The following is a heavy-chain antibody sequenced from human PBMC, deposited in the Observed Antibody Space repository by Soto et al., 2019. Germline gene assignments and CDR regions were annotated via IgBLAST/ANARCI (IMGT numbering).Heavy chain of an antibody. Sequence: QLQLQESGPGLVKASETLSLTCTVSGGSIRSTSYYWGWIRQAPGKGLEWIGSIYYSGSTYYDPSLKSRVTISVATSKNQFSLRLFSVTAADTAVYYCARQERSNGHGFDYWGQGTLVTVSS. CDR3: ARQERSNGHGFDY. CDR2: IYYSGST. J-gene: IGHJ4*02. D-gene: IGHD1-26*01. V-gene: IGHV4-39*01. CDR1: GGSIRSTSYY.